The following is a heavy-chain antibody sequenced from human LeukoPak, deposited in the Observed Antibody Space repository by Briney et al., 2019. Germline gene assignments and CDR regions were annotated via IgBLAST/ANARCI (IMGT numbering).Heavy chain of an antibody. CDR1: GGSVSSHF. CDR2: IYNSGIT. J-gene: IGHJ6*03. CDR3: ARDHLPAGAPGYYMDV. V-gene: IGHV4-59*02. D-gene: IGHD4/OR15-4a*01. Sequence: SETLSLTCTVSGGSVSSHFWSWTRQPPGKGLEWIGYIYNSGITNYNPSLKSRVTMSVDTSKNQFSLMLRSVTAADTAVYYCARDHLPAGAPGYYMDVWGKGTTVTVSS.